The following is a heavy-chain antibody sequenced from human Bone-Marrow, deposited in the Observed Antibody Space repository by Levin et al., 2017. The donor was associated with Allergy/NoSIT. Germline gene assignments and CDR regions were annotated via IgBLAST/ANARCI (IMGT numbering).Heavy chain of an antibody. Sequence: GESLKISCAASGFTFSSYAMSWVRQAPGKGLEWVSAISGSGGSTYYADSVKGRFTISRDNSKNTLYLQMNSLRAEDTAVYYCAKDPVKHYYYYYGMDVWGQGTTVTVSS. CDR3: AKDPVKHYYYYYGMDV. J-gene: IGHJ6*02. V-gene: IGHV3-23*01. CDR2: ISGSGGST. CDR1: GFTFSSYA.